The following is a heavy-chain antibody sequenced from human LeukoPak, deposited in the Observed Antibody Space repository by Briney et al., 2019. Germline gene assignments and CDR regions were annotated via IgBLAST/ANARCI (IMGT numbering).Heavy chain of an antibody. J-gene: IGHJ5*02. CDR1: GFTFSSYA. CDR2: ISGSGGST. CDR3: AKDLRSSGWYEGWFDP. V-gene: IGHV3-23*01. D-gene: IGHD6-19*01. Sequence: GGSLRLPCADSGFTFSSYAMGWVRQAPGKGLEWVSAISGSGGSTYYADSVKGRFTISRDNSKNTLYLQMNSLRAEDTAVYYCAKDLRSSGWYEGWFDPWGQGTLVTVSS.